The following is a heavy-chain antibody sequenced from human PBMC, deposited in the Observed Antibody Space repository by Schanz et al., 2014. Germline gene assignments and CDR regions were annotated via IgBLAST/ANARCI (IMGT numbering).Heavy chain of an antibody. Sequence: EVQLVESGGGLVKPGGSLRLSCAASGFTFNNFGMNWVRQAPGKGLEWVSCITGGSTTYTYYADSVRGRFTISRDNAKSSVYLQMNSLRAEDTAVYYCARALDFYGSGRSNDYWGQGTLVTVSS. V-gene: IGHV3-21*01. CDR3: ARALDFYGSGRSNDY. D-gene: IGHD3-10*01. CDR1: GFTFNNFG. J-gene: IGHJ4*02. CDR2: ITGGSTTYT.